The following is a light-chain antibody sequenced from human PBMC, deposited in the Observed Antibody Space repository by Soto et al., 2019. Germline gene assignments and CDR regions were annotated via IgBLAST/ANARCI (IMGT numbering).Light chain of an antibody. Sequence: QSALTQPASVSGSPGQSITISCTGTSSDAGGYNFVSWYQHHPGKAPKLMIYEVTNRPSGVSNRFSGSKSGNTASLTISGLQAEDEADYYCSSYTTSSTLGVLFGGGTKVTVL. J-gene: IGLJ3*02. CDR2: EVT. V-gene: IGLV2-14*01. CDR1: SSDAGGYNF. CDR3: SSYTTSSTLGVL.